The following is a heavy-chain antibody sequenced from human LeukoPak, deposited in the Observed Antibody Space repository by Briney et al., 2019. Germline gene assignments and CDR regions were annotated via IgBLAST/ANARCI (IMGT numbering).Heavy chain of an antibody. CDR2: INTNTGNP. CDR3: TRSYNYGYGDFDY. J-gene: IGHJ4*02. CDR1: GYTFSNYA. Sequence: ASVKVSCKASGYTFSNYAMNWVRQAPGQGLEWMGWINTNTGNPTYAQGFTGRFVFSLDTSVSTTYLQISSLKAEDTAVYYCTRSYNYGYGDFDYWGQGTLVTVSS. V-gene: IGHV7-4-1*02. D-gene: IGHD5-18*01.